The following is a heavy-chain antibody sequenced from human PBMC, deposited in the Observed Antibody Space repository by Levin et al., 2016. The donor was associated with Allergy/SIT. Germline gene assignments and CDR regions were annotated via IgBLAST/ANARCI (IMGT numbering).Heavy chain of an antibody. D-gene: IGHD3-3*01. J-gene: IGHJ5*02. Sequence: SLKISCAASGFTFDDYAMHWVRQAPGKGLEWVSGISWNSGSIGYADSVKGRFTISRDNAKNSLYLQMNSLRAEDTALYYCAKDNQGEAIFGWNWFDPWGQGTLVTVSS. CDR1: GFTFDDYA. CDR3: AKDNQGEAIFGWNWFDP. CDR2: ISWNSGSI. V-gene: IGHV3-9*01.